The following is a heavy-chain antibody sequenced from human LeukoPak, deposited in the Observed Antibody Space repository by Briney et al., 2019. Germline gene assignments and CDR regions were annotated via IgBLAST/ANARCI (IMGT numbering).Heavy chain of an antibody. Sequence: GGSLRLSCAVSGFTFSNYAMSWVRQAPGKGLEWVSPISGSGDATKYADSVMGRFTISRDNSKNTLSLQMNSLRAEDTAVYYCAKSDCASDGCKLLNFWGQGTLVTASS. CDR2: ISGSGDAT. J-gene: IGHJ4*02. CDR1: GFTFSNYA. V-gene: IGHV3-23*01. D-gene: IGHD5-24*01. CDR3: AKSDCASDGCKLLNF.